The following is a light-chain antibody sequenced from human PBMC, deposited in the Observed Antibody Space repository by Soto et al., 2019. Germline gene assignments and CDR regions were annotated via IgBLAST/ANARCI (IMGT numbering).Light chain of an antibody. CDR1: SSDISIYNY. CDR3: CSYTNSTNYV. CDR2: EVS. V-gene: IGLV2-14*01. J-gene: IGLJ1*01. Sequence: QSVLTQPASVSGSPGQSITISCTGTSSDISIYNYVSWYQQHPGKAPKLIIYEVSNRPSGISNRFSGAKSGNTASLTISELQVEDEADYYCCSYTNSTNYVFGAGTKVTVL.